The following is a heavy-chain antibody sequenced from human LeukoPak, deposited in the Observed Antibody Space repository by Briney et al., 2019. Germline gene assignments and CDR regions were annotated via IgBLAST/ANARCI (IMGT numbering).Heavy chain of an antibody. CDR2: TYYSGST. V-gene: IGHV4-30-4*01. CDR3: ARRVEYCSGGSCKDAFDI. J-gene: IGHJ3*02. Sequence: SETLSLTCTVSGGSISSGDYYWSWIRQPPGKGLEWIGYTYYSGSTYYNPSLKSRVTISVDTSKNQFSLKLSSVTAADTAVYYCARRVEYCSGGSCKDAFDIWGQGTMVTVSS. CDR1: GGSISSGDYY. D-gene: IGHD2-15*01.